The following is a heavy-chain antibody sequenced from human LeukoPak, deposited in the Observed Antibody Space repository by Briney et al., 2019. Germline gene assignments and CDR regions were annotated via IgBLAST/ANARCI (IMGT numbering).Heavy chain of an antibody. D-gene: IGHD2-2*01. CDR1: GFTFSSYA. CDR2: INHSGST. J-gene: IGHJ4*02. CDR3: ARHAAGIVVVPALFES. Sequence: GSLRLSCAASGFTFSSYAMSWVRQPPGKGLEWIGEINHSGSTNYNPSLKSRVTISVDTSKNQFSLKLSSVTAADTAVYYCARHAAGIVVVPALFESWGQGTLVTVSS. V-gene: IGHV4-34*01.